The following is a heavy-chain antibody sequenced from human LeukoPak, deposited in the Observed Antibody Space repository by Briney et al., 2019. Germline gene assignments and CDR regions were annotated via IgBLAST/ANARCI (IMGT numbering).Heavy chain of an antibody. V-gene: IGHV3-15*01. CDR3: ASIAAAGTDSSQPRSDY. CDR2: IKRIIDGGTT. D-gene: IGHD6-13*01. J-gene: IGHJ4*02. Sequence: GGSLRLSCAASGFXFSNTWINWVRQAPGKGQEWVGRIKRIIDGGTTDYAAPVKGRFTVSRDDSINTLYLQMNSLRAEDTAVYYCASIAAAGTDSSQPRSDYWGQGTLVTVSS. CDR1: GFXFSNTW.